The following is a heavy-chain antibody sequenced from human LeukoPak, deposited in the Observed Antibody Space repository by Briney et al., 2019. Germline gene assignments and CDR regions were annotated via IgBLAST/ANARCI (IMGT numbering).Heavy chain of an antibody. V-gene: IGHV1-18*01. J-gene: IGHJ4*02. D-gene: IGHD3-9*01. CDR2: ISAYNGNT. Sequence: ASVKVSCKASGYTFTSYGISWVRQAPGQGLEWMGWISAYNGNTNYAQKLQGRVTMTTDTSTSTAYMELRSLRSDDTAVYYCARDSPTLRYFDWFILFDYWGQGTLVTVTS. CDR3: ARDSPTLRYFDWFILFDY. CDR1: GYTFTSYG.